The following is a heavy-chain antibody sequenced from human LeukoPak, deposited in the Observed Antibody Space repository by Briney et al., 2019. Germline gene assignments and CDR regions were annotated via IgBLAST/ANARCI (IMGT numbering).Heavy chain of an antibody. Sequence: TSETLSLTCTVSGGSVSSHRYYWGWLRQPPGKGLEWIGSVYYSGSTYYNPSLKSRVTISVDTSKNQFSLKLSSVTAADTAVYYCARPVAQGRAFDIWGQGTMVTVSS. J-gene: IGHJ3*02. V-gene: IGHV4-39*01. CDR3: ARPVAQGRAFDI. CDR2: VYYSGST. D-gene: IGHD3-10*01. CDR1: GGSVSSHRYY.